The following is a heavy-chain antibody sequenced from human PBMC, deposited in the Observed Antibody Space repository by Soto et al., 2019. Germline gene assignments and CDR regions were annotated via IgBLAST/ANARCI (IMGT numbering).Heavy chain of an antibody. CDR2: ISSNSAYI. V-gene: IGHV3-21*01. Sequence: GGSLRLSCAASGFTFRSFTMNWVRQAPGKGLEWVSTISSNSAYIYYTDALRGRFTISRDNAKNSLHLQMNTLRAEDTAVYYCTRDASRDSSARGWFDPWGPGTLVTVSS. D-gene: IGHD6-13*01. J-gene: IGHJ5*02. CDR3: TRDASRDSSARGWFDP. CDR1: GFTFRSFT.